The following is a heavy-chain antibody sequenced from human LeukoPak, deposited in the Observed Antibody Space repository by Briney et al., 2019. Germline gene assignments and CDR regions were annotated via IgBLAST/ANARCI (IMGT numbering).Heavy chain of an antibody. Sequence: GGSLRLSCAASRFTFSSYWMSWVRQAPGKGLEWVANIKQDGSEKYYVDSVKGRFTISRDNAKNSLYLQMNSLRAEDTAVYYCARASSRPYSSSWYSDYWGQGTLVTVSS. CDR1: RFTFSSYW. D-gene: IGHD6-13*01. CDR3: ARASSRPYSSSWYSDY. V-gene: IGHV3-7*01. CDR2: IKQDGSEK. J-gene: IGHJ4*02.